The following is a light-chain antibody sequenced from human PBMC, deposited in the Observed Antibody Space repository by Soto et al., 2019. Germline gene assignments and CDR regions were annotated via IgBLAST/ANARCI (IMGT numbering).Light chain of an antibody. Sequence: EIVLTQSPGTLSLSPGERATLSCRASQSVSTNYLAWYQQKPGRAPRLLIYGASSRVTGIPGRFSGSGSGTDFTLTISSLEPEDFAVYYCQQYGSSPSITFGQGTRLEI. CDR3: QQYGSSPSIT. V-gene: IGKV3-20*01. J-gene: IGKJ5*01. CDR1: QSVSTNY. CDR2: GAS.